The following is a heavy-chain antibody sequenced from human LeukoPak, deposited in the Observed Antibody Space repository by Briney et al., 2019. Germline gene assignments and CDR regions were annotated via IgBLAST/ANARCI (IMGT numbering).Heavy chain of an antibody. Sequence: GGSLGLSCAASGFTFSNYDMHWIRQAPGKGLEWVAFVSYGRINQNYADSVKGRFTISRDNAKNTLFLQINSLRPEDTAVYHCARGSNVEIPRWDIYLWDCGSMVTVSS. V-gene: IGHV3-30-3*01. CDR1: GFTFSNYD. CDR3: ARGSNVEIPRWDIYL. J-gene: IGHJ2*01. D-gene: IGHD2-21*01. CDR2: VSYGRINQ.